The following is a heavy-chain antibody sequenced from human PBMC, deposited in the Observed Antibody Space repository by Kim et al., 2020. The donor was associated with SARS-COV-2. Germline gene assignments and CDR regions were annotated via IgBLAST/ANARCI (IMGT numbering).Heavy chain of an antibody. J-gene: IGHJ4*02. CDR2: TSGHT. Sequence: TSGHTHYNPPLQSRVTMSVDMSKNQFSLKLSSVTAADTAVYYCASALGHWGQGTLVTVSS. CDR3: ASALGH. D-gene: IGHD3-16*02. V-gene: IGHV4-4*07.